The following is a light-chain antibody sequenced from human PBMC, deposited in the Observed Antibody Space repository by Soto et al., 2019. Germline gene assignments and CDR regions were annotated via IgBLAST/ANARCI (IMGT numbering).Light chain of an antibody. CDR1: QSVNTN. Sequence: EIVVTQSPATLSVSPGERATLSCRASQSVNTNFAWYQQKPGQAPRLLTYGASTRATGIPASFSGSGSGTEFTLTISSLQSEDFAVYYCQQYNNWPSWTFGQGTKVEIK. V-gene: IGKV3-15*01. J-gene: IGKJ1*01. CDR2: GAS. CDR3: QQYNNWPSWT.